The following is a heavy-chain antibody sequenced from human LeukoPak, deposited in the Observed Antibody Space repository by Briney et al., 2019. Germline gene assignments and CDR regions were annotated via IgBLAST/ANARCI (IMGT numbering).Heavy chain of an antibody. CDR2: INPNSGGT. J-gene: IGHJ4*02. CDR1: GYTFTGYY. V-gene: IGHV1-2*02. D-gene: IGHD3-22*01. CDR3: ARVKYDSSGYYLDYFDY. Sequence: ASVKVSCKASGYTFTGYYMHWVRQAPGQGLEWMGWINPNSGGTNYAQKFQGRVTMTRDTSISTACMELSRLRSDDTAVYYCARVKYDSSGYYLDYFDYWGQGTLVTVSS.